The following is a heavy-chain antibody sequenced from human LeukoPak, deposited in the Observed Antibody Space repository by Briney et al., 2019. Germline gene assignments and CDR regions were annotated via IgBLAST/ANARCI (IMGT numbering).Heavy chain of an antibody. Sequence: PSETLSLTCTVSGGSISSYYWSWIRQPPGKGLEWIGYIYYSGSTNYNPSLKSRVTISVDTSKNQFSLKLSSVTAADTAVYYCARDVTAMAYFDYWGQRTLVTVSS. CDR1: GGSISSYY. V-gene: IGHV4-59*01. D-gene: IGHD5-18*01. CDR3: ARDVTAMAYFDY. J-gene: IGHJ4*02. CDR2: IYYSGST.